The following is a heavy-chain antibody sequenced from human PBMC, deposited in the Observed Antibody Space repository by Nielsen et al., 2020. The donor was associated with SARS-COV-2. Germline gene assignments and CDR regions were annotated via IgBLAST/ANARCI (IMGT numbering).Heavy chain of an antibody. D-gene: IGHD3-10*02. V-gene: IGHV4-30-4*01. Sequence: SETLSLTCTVSGGLISSGGYYWSWTRQSPGKGLEWIGYIYYGWRDHYNPSPKTRISMSIDTSRNQFSLKLTSMTAADTAVYYCGRGRLTVWGDSWGPGTQVTVSS. CDR2: IYYGWRD. CDR1: GGLISSGGYY. J-gene: IGHJ4*02. CDR3: GRGRLTVWGDS.